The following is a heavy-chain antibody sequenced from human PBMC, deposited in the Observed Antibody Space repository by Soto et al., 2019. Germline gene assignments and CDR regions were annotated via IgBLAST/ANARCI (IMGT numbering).Heavy chain of an antibody. V-gene: IGHV4-31*03. CDR3: ARESRVVAAAHDTFDV. J-gene: IGHJ3*01. D-gene: IGHD2-15*01. CDR2: IYYSGST. Sequence: QVQLQESGPGLVKPSQTLSLTCTVSGGSISGRDYHWSWSRQLPGKGLEWIGFIYYSGSTYYNPSLKSRVTIQVDTSKNQFSLKVSSVTAADTAVYHCARESRVVAAAHDTFDVWGRGTMVTVSS. CDR1: GGSISGRDYH.